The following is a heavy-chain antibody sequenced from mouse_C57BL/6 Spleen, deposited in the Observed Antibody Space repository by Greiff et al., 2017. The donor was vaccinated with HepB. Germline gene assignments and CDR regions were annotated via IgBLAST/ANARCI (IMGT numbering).Heavy chain of an antibody. CDR2: IDPEDGDT. J-gene: IGHJ3*01. Sequence: EVQLQQSGAELVRPGASVKLSCTASGFNIKDYYMHWVKQRPEQGLEWIGRIDPEDGDTEYAPKFQGKATMTADTSSNTAYLQLSSLTSEDTAVYYITTCDYEGWWFAYWGQGTLVTVSS. CDR3: TTCDYEGWWFAY. CDR1: GFNIKDYY. V-gene: IGHV14-1*01. D-gene: IGHD2-4*01.